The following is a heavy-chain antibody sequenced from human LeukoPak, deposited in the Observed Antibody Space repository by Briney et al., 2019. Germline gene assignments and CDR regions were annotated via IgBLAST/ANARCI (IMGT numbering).Heavy chain of an antibody. V-gene: IGHV4-61*02. J-gene: IGHJ4*02. D-gene: IGHD6-6*01. CDR1: GGSISSGSYY. CDR2: IYTSGST. Sequence: KSSETLSLTCTVSGGSISSGSYYWSWIRQPAGKGLEWIGRIYTSGSTNYNPSLKSRVTISVDTSKNQFSLKLSSVTAADTAVYYCARGPGGCSSSDFDYWGQGTLVTVSS. CDR3: ARGPGGCSSSDFDY.